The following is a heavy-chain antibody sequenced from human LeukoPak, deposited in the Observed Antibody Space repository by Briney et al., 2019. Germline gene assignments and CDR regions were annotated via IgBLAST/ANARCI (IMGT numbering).Heavy chain of an antibody. V-gene: IGHV3-53*01. Sequence: GGSLRLSCAASGFTVSSNYMSWVRQAPGKGLEWASIIYSGGSTYYADSVKGRFTISRDTSKNTLYLQMNSLRAEDTAVYYCAREVGATRGLDPWGQGTLVTVSS. D-gene: IGHD1-26*01. J-gene: IGHJ5*02. CDR1: GFTVSSNY. CDR2: IYSGGST. CDR3: AREVGATRGLDP.